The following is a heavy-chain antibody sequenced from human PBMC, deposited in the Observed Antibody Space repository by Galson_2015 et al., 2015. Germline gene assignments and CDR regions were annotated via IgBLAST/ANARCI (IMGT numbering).Heavy chain of an antibody. V-gene: IGHV4-34*01. CDR2: GDYSGTT. CDR3: ARWRECNGGKCFPTHFDS. CDR1: GGSFTDHY. D-gene: IGHD2-15*01. J-gene: IGHJ4*02. Sequence: ETLSLTCAVYGGSFTDHYWTWIRQSPEKGLEWIGEGDYSGTTNYNPSFRSRVTISVDYSKSQFSLRLSSVTAADTAVYYCARWRECNGGKCFPTHFDSWGRGTLVIVSS.